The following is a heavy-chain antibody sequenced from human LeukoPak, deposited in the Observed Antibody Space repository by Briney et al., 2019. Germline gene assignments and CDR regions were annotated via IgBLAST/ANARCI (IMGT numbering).Heavy chain of an antibody. D-gene: IGHD6-13*01. J-gene: IGHJ3*02. CDR3: ARPSAAAGTGRGAFDI. CDR2: ISSNSGSV. V-gene: IGHV3-9*01. CDR1: GFIFDDYA. Sequence: GGSLRLSCAASGFIFDDYAMHWIRQAPGRGLEWVSGISSNSGSVVYADSVKGRFTISRDNAKNSLYLQMNSLRAEDTALYYCARPSAAAGTGRGAFDIWGQGTMVTVSS.